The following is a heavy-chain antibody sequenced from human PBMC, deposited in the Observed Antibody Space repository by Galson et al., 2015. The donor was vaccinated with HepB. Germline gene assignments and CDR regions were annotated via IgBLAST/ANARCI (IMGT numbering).Heavy chain of an antibody. D-gene: IGHD1-26*01. CDR1: GFTFSSYS. CDR3: ARDRVGASPYYYGMDV. CDR2: ISSSSSYI. Sequence: SLRLSCAASGFTFSSYSMNWVRRAPGKGLERVSSISSSSSYIYYADSVKGRFTISRGNAKNSLYLQMNSLRAEDTAVYYCARDRVGASPYYYGMDVWGQGTTVTVSS. J-gene: IGHJ6*02. V-gene: IGHV3-21*01.